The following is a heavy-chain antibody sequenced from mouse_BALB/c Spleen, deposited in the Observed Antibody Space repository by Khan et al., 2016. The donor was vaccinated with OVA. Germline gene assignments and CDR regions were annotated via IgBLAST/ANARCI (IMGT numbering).Heavy chain of an antibody. CDR2: INSAGYYT. CDR1: GFTFSAYG. D-gene: IGHD4-1*01. V-gene: IGHV5-6*01. J-gene: IGHJ3*01. CDR3: ASHLTGSFAY. Sequence: EVQVVESGGDLVRPGGSLKLSCAASGFTFSAYGMSWVRQSPDKRLEWVATINSAGYYTYYPDSLKGRFIISRDNAKNTLYLQMRSRKSEDTAMYYCASHLTGSFAYWGQGTLVTVSA.